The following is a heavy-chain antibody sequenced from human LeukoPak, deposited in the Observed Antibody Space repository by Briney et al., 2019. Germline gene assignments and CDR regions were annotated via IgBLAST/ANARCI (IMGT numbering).Heavy chain of an antibody. CDR2: IYHSGST. Sequence: SETLSLTCTVSSASISTYYWSWIRQPPGKGLEWIGYIYHSGSTNYNPSLKSRVTISVDTSRNQFSLKLSSVTAADTAVYYCARHGRMWAAFDIWGQGTMVTVSS. CDR1: SASISTYY. D-gene: IGHD1-26*01. CDR3: ARHGRMWAAFDI. V-gene: IGHV4-59*08. J-gene: IGHJ3*02.